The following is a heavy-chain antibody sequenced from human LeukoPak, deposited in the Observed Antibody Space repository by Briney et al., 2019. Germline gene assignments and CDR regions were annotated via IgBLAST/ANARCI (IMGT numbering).Heavy chain of an antibody. D-gene: IGHD3-3*01. CDR1: GFTFSSYA. CDR2: ISGSGGST. CDR3: AKDRMEDVLRFLEWLNWFDP. Sequence: GGSLRLSCAASGFTFSSYAMSWVRQAPGKGLEWVSAISGSGGSTYYADSVKGRFTISRDNSKNTLYLQMNSLRAEDTAVYYCAKDRMEDVLRFLEWLNWFDPWGQGTLVTVSS. V-gene: IGHV3-23*01. J-gene: IGHJ5*02.